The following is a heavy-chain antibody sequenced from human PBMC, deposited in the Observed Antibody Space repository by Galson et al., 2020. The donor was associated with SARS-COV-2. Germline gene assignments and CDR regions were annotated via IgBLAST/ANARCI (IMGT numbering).Heavy chain of an antibody. CDR2: MNPKSGYT. J-gene: IGHJ4*02. CDR1: GYSLTSYD. CDR3: ARGLTY. Sequence: GESLKISCKASGYSLTSYDINWVRQTTGQGLEWMGWMNPKSGYTDYAQKFQGRVTMTRDTSINTAYMELSDMKSDDTAVYFCARGLTYWGQGTLVTVS. V-gene: IGHV1-8*01.